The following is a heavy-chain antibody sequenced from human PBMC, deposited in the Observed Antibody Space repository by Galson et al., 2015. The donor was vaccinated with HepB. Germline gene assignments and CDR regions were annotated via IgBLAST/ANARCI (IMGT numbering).Heavy chain of an antibody. Sequence: SVKVSCKASGYTFTSYGISWVRQAPGQGLEWMGWISGNNGNTEYAQKFQGRVTMTTDTSTSTAYMELRSLKSDDTAVYYCARGGVHISMIVVAPDYWGQGTLVTVSS. V-gene: IGHV1-18*01. CDR3: ARGGVHISMIVVAPDY. D-gene: IGHD3-22*01. J-gene: IGHJ4*02. CDR1: GYTFTSYG. CDR2: ISGNNGNT.